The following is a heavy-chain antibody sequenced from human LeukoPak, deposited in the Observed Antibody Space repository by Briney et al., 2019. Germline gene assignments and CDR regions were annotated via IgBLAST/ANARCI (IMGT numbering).Heavy chain of an antibody. V-gene: IGHV3-53*01. Sequence: GGSLRLSCSASGFTFSSYAMHWVRQAPGKGLEWVSVIYSGGSTYYADSVKGRFTISRDNSKNTLYLQMNSLRAEDTAVYYCARYGGYEDAFDIWGQGTMVTVSS. CDR2: IYSGGST. J-gene: IGHJ3*02. D-gene: IGHD5-12*01. CDR1: GFTFSSYA. CDR3: ARYGGYEDAFDI.